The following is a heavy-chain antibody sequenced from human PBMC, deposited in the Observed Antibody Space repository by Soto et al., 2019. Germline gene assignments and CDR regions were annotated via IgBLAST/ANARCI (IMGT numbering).Heavy chain of an antibody. CDR1: GFTFSSYA. D-gene: IGHD1-26*01. J-gene: IGHJ4*02. Sequence: QVQLVESGGGVVQPGRSLRLSCAASGFTFSSYAMHWVRQAPGKGLEWVAVISYDGSNKYYADSVKGRFTISRDNSKNTLYLHMNSLRAEDTAVYYCAMIMPTKGPYYFDYWGQGTLVTVSS. CDR2: ISYDGSNK. CDR3: AMIMPTKGPYYFDY. V-gene: IGHV3-30-3*01.